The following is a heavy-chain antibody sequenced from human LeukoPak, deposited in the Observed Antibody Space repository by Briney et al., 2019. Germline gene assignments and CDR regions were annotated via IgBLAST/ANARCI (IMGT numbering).Heavy chain of an antibody. V-gene: IGHV3-66*01. CDR2: IYSGGST. CDR3: ARNDLYSGSYIDAFDI. CDR1: EFSVGSNY. J-gene: IGHJ3*02. Sequence: PGGSLRLSCAASEFSVGSNYMTWVRQAPGKGLEWVSLIYSGGSTYYADSVKGRFTISRDNSKNTLYLQMNSLRAEDTVVYYCARNDLYSGSYIDAFDIWGQGTMVTVSS. D-gene: IGHD1-26*01.